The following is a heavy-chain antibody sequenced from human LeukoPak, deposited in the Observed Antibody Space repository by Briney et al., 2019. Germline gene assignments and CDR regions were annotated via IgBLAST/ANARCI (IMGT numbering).Heavy chain of an antibody. CDR2: IYYSGST. V-gene: IGHV4-59*01. J-gene: IGHJ4*02. Sequence: TASETLSLTCTVSGGSISSYYWSWIRQPPGKGLEWIGYIYYSGSTNYNPSLKSRVTISVDTSKNQFSLKLSSVTAADTAVYYCARAECIVATITSFDYWGQGTLVTVSS. CDR3: ARAECIVATITSFDY. CDR1: GGSISSYY. D-gene: IGHD5-12*01.